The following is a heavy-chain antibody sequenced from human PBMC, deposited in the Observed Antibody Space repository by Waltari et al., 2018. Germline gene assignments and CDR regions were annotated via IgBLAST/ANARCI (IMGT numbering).Heavy chain of an antibody. CDR2: IYSGGST. CDR3: AKQPD. V-gene: IGHV3-23*03. Sequence: EVQLLESGGGLVQPGGSLRLSCAASGFTFSSYAMSWVRQAPGKGLGWVSVIYSGGSTYDADPGKGRFTSARDNSKNTLYLQMNGLGAEDTAVYYCAKQPDWGQGTLVTVSS. CDR1: GFTFSSYA. J-gene: IGHJ4*02.